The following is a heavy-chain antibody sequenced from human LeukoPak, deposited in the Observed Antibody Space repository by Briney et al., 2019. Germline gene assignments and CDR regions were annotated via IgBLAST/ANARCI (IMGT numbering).Heavy chain of an antibody. Sequence: ASVKVSCKASGYTFTSHGICWERQAPGQGLEWMGWIGPYNGNTNYAQNLQGRVTMTTDTSTSTAYMELGSLGSDDTAVYYCARDQDSLVRGVIGYWGQGTLVTVSS. D-gene: IGHD3-10*01. CDR3: ARDQDSLVRGVIGY. CDR1: GYTFTSHG. CDR2: IGPYNGNT. V-gene: IGHV1-18*01. J-gene: IGHJ4*02.